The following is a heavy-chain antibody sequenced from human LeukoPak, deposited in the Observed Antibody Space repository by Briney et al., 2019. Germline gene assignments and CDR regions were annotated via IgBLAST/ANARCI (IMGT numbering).Heavy chain of an antibody. J-gene: IGHJ4*02. V-gene: IGHV4-59*08. Sequence: SETLSLTCTVSGGSITSYYWSWIRQPPGKGLEWIGYIYYSGSTNYNPSLKSRVTISVDTSKNQFSLKLSSVTAADTAVYYCASNYYGSGSHDYWGQGNLVTASS. CDR2: IYYSGST. D-gene: IGHD3-10*01. CDR1: GGSITSYY. CDR3: ASNYYGSGSHDY.